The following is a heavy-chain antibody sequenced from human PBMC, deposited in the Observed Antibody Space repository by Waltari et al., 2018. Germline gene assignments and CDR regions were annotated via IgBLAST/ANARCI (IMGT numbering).Heavy chain of an antibody. CDR2: INTQNGST. Sequence: QVQLVQSGAEVKKPGASVKISCKTSDYTFASSYVHWVRQAPGQGLEWMGWINTQNGSTNYAQNLQGRVTMTADTSTTTAYMELRSLKSDDTAIYYCARTCISAACYMIYWGQGTLVTVSA. D-gene: IGHD2-2*02. CDR1: DYTFASSY. CDR3: ARTCISAACYMIY. V-gene: IGHV1-18*01. J-gene: IGHJ4*02.